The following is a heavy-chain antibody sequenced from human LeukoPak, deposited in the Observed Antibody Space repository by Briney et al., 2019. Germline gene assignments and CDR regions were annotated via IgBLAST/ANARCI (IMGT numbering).Heavy chain of an antibody. Sequence: SETLSLTCAVYGGSFSGYYWSWIRQPPGKGLEWIGEINHGGSTNYNPSLKSRVTISVDTSKNQFSLKLSSVTAADTAVYYCARVGHSNFPPQLDLSHGMDVWGQGTTVTVSS. J-gene: IGHJ6*02. CDR1: GGSFSGYY. CDR2: INHGGST. D-gene: IGHD4-11*01. CDR3: ARVGHSNFPPQLDLSHGMDV. V-gene: IGHV4-34*01.